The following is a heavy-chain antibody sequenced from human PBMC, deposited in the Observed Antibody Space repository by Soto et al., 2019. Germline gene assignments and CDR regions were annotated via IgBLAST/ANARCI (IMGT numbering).Heavy chain of an antibody. CDR2: IWYDGSNK. Sequence: QVQLVESGGGVVQPGRSLRLSCAASGFTFSSYGMHWVRQAPGKGLEWVAVIWYDGSNKYYADSVKGRFTISRDNSKNTLYLQMNSLRAEDTAVYYCARDDYYDSSGYRCAFDIWGQGTMVTVSS. CDR1: GFTFSSYG. V-gene: IGHV3-33*01. J-gene: IGHJ3*02. D-gene: IGHD3-22*01. CDR3: ARDDYYDSSGYRCAFDI.